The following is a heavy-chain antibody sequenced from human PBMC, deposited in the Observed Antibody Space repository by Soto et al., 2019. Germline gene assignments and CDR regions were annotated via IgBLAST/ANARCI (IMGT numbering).Heavy chain of an antibody. D-gene: IGHD2-2*01. CDR2: IRQDGSDD. CDR1: GVTFIGDW. Sequence: EVQLVESGGGLVQPGGSLRLSCAVSGVTFIGDWLSWVRHVPGKGLGWVATIRQDGSDDHYVDSVKGRFTISRDTAKNSLHLQMNSLRDEDTAVYYCAGCSTFGCRFDSWGQGTLVTVSS. CDR3: AGCSTFGCRFDS. V-gene: IGHV3-7*01. J-gene: IGHJ4*02.